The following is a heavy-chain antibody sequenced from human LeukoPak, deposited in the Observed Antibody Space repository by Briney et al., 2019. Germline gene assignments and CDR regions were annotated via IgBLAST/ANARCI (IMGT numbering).Heavy chain of an antibody. J-gene: IGHJ4*02. CDR2: ISYDGSNK. Sequence: PGRSLRLSCAASGFTFSSYAMHWVRQAPGKGLEWVAVISYDGSNKYYADSVKGRFTISRDNSKNTLYLQMNSLRAEDTAVYYCARSEAREYYFDYWGQGTLVTVSS. V-gene: IGHV3-30-3*01. D-gene: IGHD6-6*01. CDR1: GFTFSSYA. CDR3: ARSEAREYYFDY.